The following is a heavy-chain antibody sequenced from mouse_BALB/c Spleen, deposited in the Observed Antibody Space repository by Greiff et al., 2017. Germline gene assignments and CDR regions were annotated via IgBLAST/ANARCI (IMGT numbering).Heavy chain of an antibody. CDR1: GYSITSDYA. D-gene: IGHD1-1*01. J-gene: IGHJ1*01. Sequence: VQLKESGPGLVKPSQSLSLTCTVTGYSITSDYAWNWIRQFPGNKLEWMGYISYSGSTSYNPSLKSRISITRDTSKNQFFLQLNSVTTEDTATYYCARWDYGYWYFDVWGAGTTVTVSS. V-gene: IGHV3-2*02. CDR2: ISYSGST. CDR3: ARWDYGYWYFDV.